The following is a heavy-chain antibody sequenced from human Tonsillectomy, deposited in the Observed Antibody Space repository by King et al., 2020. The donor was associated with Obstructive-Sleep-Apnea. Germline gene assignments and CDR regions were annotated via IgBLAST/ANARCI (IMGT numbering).Heavy chain of an antibody. V-gene: IGHV1-46*01. J-gene: IGHJ4*02. Sequence: QLVQSGAEVKKPGASVKVSCKASGYTFTNYYMHWVRQAPGQGLEWMGIINPTGGSTTYAQKFQGRVTMTRDTSTSTVYMELSSLRSEDTAMYYCARANALATAVFGYWGQGTLVTVSS. CDR2: INPTGGST. CDR1: GYTFTNYY. D-gene: IGHD2-21*02. CDR3: ARANALATAVFGY.